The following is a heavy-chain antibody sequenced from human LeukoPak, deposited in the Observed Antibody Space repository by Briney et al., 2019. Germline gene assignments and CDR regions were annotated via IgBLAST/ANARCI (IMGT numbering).Heavy chain of an antibody. CDR1: TFTLSNYW. J-gene: IGHJ4*02. D-gene: IGHD2-2*01. V-gene: IGHV3-7*01. Sequence: GGSLRLSCAASTFTLSNYWMAWVRQAPGKGLEWVANIKTDGSEKYYLDSVKDRFTISRDNNKNSPYLQMNSLRVEDTAVYYCARSPALMAYFDFWGQGTLVAVSS. CDR2: IKTDGSEK. CDR3: ARSPALMAYFDF.